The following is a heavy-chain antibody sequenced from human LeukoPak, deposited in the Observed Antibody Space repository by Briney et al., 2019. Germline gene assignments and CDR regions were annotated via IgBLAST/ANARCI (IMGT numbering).Heavy chain of an antibody. CDR1: GFTFSSYG. D-gene: IGHD3-3*02. Sequence: GGSLRLSCAASGFTFSSYGMHWVRQAPGKGLEWVAVISYDGSNKYYADSVKGRFTISRDNSKNTLYLQMNSLRAEDTAVYYCAKTPFRRKHDYYYGMDVWGQGTTVTVSS. CDR3: AKTPFRRKHDYYYGMDV. V-gene: IGHV3-30*18. J-gene: IGHJ6*02. CDR2: ISYDGSNK.